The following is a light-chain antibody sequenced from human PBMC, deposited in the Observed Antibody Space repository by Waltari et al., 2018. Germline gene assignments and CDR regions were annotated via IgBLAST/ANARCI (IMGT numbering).Light chain of an antibody. V-gene: IGLV2-23*02. CDR2: AVS. J-gene: IGLJ2*01. CDR3: SSYAGSSKGV. Sequence: QSALTQPASVSGSPGKSIPTSCTGTSSAVGTNTRVSWYQQHPGKAPKLMIYAVSKRPSGVSDRFSGSKSGDMASLTISGLQPEDEAEYFCSSYAGSSKGVFGGGTKVTVL. CDR1: SSAVGTNTR.